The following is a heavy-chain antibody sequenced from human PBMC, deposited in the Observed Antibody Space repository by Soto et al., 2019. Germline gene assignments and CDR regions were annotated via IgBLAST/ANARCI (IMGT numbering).Heavy chain of an antibody. CDR1: GFTFSSYA. V-gene: IGHV3-30-3*01. CDR3: ARGRLTGAYYFDY. Sequence: QVQLVESGGGVVQPGRSLRLSCAASGFTFSSYAMHWVRQAPGKGLEWVAVISYDGSNKYYADSVKGRFTISRDNSKNTLYLQMNSLRAEYTAVYYCARGRLTGAYYFDYWGQGTLVTVSS. D-gene: IGHD1-1*01. J-gene: IGHJ4*02. CDR2: ISYDGSNK.